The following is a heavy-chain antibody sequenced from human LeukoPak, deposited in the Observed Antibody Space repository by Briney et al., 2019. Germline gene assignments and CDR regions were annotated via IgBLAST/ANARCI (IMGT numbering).Heavy chain of an antibody. CDR1: GGTFSRYA. D-gene: IGHD3-22*01. CDR3: ANKGYDSSGYYFDY. Sequence: AASVKVSCKASGGTFSRYAISWVRQAPGQGLEWMGGIIPVFGTANYAQKFQGRVTITTDESTSTAYMELSSLRSEDTAVYYCANKGYDSSGYYFDYWGQGTLVTVSS. CDR2: IIPVFGTA. V-gene: IGHV1-69*05. J-gene: IGHJ4*02.